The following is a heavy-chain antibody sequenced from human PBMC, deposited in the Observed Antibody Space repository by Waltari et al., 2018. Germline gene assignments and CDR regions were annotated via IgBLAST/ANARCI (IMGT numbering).Heavy chain of an antibody. CDR3: ARGSWSFDF. D-gene: IGHD2-15*01. J-gene: IGHJ4*02. CDR2: IYHTGST. CDR1: GAAIRSSH. V-gene: IGHV4-59*01. Sequence: QVLLQESGPGPMKPSETLSLTCTVSGAAIRSSHWSWIRQPPGKGLEWIGYIYHTGSTKYHPSLKNRVTMSVDTSKNQFSLRLISMTAADTAIYYCARGSWSFDFWGQGTLVSVSS.